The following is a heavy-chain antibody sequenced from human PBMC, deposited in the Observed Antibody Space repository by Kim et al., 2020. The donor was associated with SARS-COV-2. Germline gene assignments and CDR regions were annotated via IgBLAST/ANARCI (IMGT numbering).Heavy chain of an antibody. CDR3: ARDNCSGGSCSPWFDP. CDR2: IYYSGST. J-gene: IGHJ5*02. CDR1: GGSISSGGYY. V-gene: IGHV4-31*03. Sequence: SETLSLTCTVSGGSISSGGYYWSWIRQHPGKGLEWIGYIYYSGSTYYNPSLKSRVTISVDTSKNQFSLKLSSVTAADTAVYYCARDNCSGGSCSPWFDPWGQGTLVTVSS. D-gene: IGHD2-15*01.